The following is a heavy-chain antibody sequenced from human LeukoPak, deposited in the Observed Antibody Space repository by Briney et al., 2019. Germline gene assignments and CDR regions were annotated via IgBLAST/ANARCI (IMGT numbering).Heavy chain of an antibody. CDR1: GFTFSGSD. D-gene: IGHD3-22*01. CDR3: TRHNYDRSGYGAFDI. Sequence: GGSLRLSCAASGFTFSGSDIHWVRQASGKGLEWVGHIRSKTNNYATADAASVKGRFTFSRDDSKNTAYIQMNSLNTEDTAVYYCTRHNYDRSGYGAFDIWGQGTMVTVSS. J-gene: IGHJ3*02. V-gene: IGHV3-73*01. CDR2: IRSKTNNYAT.